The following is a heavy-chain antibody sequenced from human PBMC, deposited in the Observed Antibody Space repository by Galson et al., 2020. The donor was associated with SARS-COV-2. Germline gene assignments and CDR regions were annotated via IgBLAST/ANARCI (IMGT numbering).Heavy chain of an antibody. D-gene: IGHD6-13*01. V-gene: IGHV3-33*06. CDR1: GFTFSSYG. J-gene: IGHJ4*02. Sequence: GGSLRLSCAASGFTFSSYGMHWVRQAPGKGLEWVAVIWYDGSNKYYADSVKGRFTISRDNPKNTLYLQKNSLTAEDTAVYYWAKGAAAVGWGQGTLVTVSS. CDR2: IWYDGSNK. CDR3: AKGAAAVG.